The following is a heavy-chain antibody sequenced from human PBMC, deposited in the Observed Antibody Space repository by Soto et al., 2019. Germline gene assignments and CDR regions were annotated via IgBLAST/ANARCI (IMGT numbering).Heavy chain of an antibody. D-gene: IGHD6-19*01. CDR2: IYHSGST. Sequence: SETLSLTCAVSGGSISSSNWWSWVRQPPGKGLEWIGGIYHSGSTNYNPSLMSRVTISVDKSKNQFSLKLSSVTAAATAVYYCAIDSTPNDGSGWPYYYYGMDVWGQGTTVNVSS. CDR3: AIDSTPNDGSGWPYYYYGMDV. J-gene: IGHJ6*02. CDR1: GGSISSSNW. V-gene: IGHV4-4*02.